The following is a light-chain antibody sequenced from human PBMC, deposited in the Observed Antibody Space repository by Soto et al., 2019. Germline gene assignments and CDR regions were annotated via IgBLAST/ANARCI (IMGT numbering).Light chain of an antibody. V-gene: IGKV1-12*01. CDR1: PGMPSW. J-gene: IGKJ4*01. CDR3: QQTTSYPLT. Sequence: DIQVTQSPYSVSASVGDRVTITCRASPGMPSWLAWYQQKPGRAPKLLIYAASSLQSGVPSRFSGSGSGTDVKLTISSLQPEDCAKYEFQQTTSYPLTFGGGNKLEIK. CDR2: AAS.